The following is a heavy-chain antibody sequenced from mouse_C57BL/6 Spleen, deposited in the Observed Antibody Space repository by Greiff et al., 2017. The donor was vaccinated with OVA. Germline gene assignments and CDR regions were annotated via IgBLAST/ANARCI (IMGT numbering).Heavy chain of an antibody. V-gene: IGHV5-4*01. Sequence: DVHLVESGGGLVKPGGSLKLSCAASGFTFSSYAMSWVRQTPEKRLEWVATISDGGSYTYYPDNVKGRFTISRDNAKNNLYLQMSHLKSEDTAMYYCASPQIYDYDERAWFAYWGQGTLVTVSA. J-gene: IGHJ3*01. CDR2: ISDGGSYT. D-gene: IGHD2-4*01. CDR3: ASPQIYDYDERAWFAY. CDR1: GFTFSSYA.